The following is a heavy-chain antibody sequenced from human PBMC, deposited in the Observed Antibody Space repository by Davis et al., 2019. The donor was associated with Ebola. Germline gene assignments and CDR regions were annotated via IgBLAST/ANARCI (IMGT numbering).Heavy chain of an antibody. Sequence: GESLKISCAASGFTFSSYWMSWVRQAPGKGLEWVANIKQDGSEKYYVDSVKGRFTISRDNAKNSLYLQMNSLRDEDTAGYYCARDKGEYQLQSPTYYYDMDVWGKGTTVTVSS. CDR2: IKQDGSEK. V-gene: IGHV3-7*01. D-gene: IGHD2-2*01. CDR3: ARDKGEYQLQSPTYYYDMDV. CDR1: GFTFSSYW. J-gene: IGHJ6*03.